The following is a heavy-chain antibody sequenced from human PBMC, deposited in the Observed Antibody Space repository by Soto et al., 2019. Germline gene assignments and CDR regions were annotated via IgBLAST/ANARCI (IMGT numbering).Heavy chain of an antibody. Sequence: GSLRLSCAASGFTFSSYSMNWVRQAPGKGLECVAGISYDGSNKYTVDSVRGRFTISRDNSKNKLYLQMNSLRREDTATYYCARVGARFVWNVKNDGFDIWGQGTMVTVSS. D-gene: IGHD3-16*01. CDR1: GFTFSSYS. CDR2: ISYDGSNK. CDR3: ARVGARFVWNVKNDGFDI. V-gene: IGHV3-30*03. J-gene: IGHJ3*02.